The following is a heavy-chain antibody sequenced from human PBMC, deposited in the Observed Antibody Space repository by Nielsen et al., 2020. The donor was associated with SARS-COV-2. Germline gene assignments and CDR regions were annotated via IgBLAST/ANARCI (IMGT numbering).Heavy chain of an antibody. CDR1: GFSVSSHD. J-gene: IGHJ4*02. CDR2: IYSDGST. Sequence: GESLKISCAASGFSVSSHDMNWVRQAPGKGLQWVSLIYSDGSTKYADSVKGRFTISRDNSRNTVYLQMNSLRAEDTAVYYCAKDGWIQLWLRPSLALDYFDYWGQGTLVTVSS. CDR3: AKDGWIQLWLRPSLALDYFDY. V-gene: IGHV3-53*01. D-gene: IGHD5-18*01.